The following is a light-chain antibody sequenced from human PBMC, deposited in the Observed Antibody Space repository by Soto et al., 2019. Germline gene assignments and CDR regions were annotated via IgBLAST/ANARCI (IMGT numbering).Light chain of an antibody. CDR2: KAS. V-gene: IGKV1-5*03. Sequence: DIQMTQSPSTLSASVGDRVTITCRASQSIGSWLDWYQQKPGKAPKLLIYKASTLDTGVPSRFSGSGSGTECTLTMTSLQPDDFATYYCQQYGSYSHITFGPGTRLEIK. CDR3: QQYGSYSHIT. J-gene: IGKJ5*01. CDR1: QSIGSW.